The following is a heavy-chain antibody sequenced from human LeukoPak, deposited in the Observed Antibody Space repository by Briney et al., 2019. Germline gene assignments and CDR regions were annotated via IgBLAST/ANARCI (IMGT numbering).Heavy chain of an antibody. CDR2: INPYSGDT. J-gene: IGHJ4*02. V-gene: IGHV1-2*02. D-gene: IGHD3-22*01. CDR3: ARGTMNLDY. Sequence: ASVTVSRKASGYTFTGYYIHWVRQAPGQGLEWMGWINPYSGDTAYAQKFQGRVTMTRDTSINTAYMELNRLKFDDTAVYYCARGTMNLDYWGQGTLVTVSS. CDR1: GYTFTGYY.